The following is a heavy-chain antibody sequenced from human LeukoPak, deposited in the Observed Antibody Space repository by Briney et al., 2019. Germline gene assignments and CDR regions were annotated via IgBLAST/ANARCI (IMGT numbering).Heavy chain of an antibody. CDR2: ISYDGSNK. J-gene: IGHJ4*02. V-gene: IGHV3-30*18. D-gene: IGHD6-19*01. Sequence: GRSLRLSCAASGFTFSSYAMHWVRQAPGKGLEWVAVISYDGSNKYYADSVKGRFTISRDNSKNTLYLQMNSLRAEDTAVYYCAKDHRSGWYAPCDYWGQGTLVTVSS. CDR1: GFTFSSYA. CDR3: AKDHRSGWYAPCDY.